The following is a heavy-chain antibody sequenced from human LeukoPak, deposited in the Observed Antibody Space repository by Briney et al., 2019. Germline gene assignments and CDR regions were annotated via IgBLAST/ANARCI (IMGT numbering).Heavy chain of an antibody. J-gene: IGHJ4*02. CDR2: ISGSSSHI. CDR3: ARDQIGSW. CDR1: GFTFSDYY. D-gene: IGHD6-13*01. V-gene: IGHV3-11*06. Sequence: GSLGLSCEASGFTFSDYYMSWIRQAPGKGLEWISYISGSSSHINYADSVKGRFTISRDNAKKSVYLQMDSLRAEDTAVYYRARDQIGSWWGQGTLVIVSS.